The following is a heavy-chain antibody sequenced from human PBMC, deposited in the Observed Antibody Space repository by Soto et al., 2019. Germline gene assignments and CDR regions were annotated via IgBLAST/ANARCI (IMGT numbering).Heavy chain of an antibody. CDR2: ISAYNGNT. Sequence: ASVKVSCKVSGYTFTSYCISWVLQAPGQGLEGMGWISAYNGNTNYAQKLQGRVTMTTDTSTSTAYMELRSLRSDDTAVYYCARGAIVVVPAAPPNANFYYYGMDVWGQGTTVTVSS. V-gene: IGHV1-18*04. CDR3: ARGAIVVVPAAPPNANFYYYGMDV. J-gene: IGHJ6*02. CDR1: GYTFTSYC. D-gene: IGHD2-2*01.